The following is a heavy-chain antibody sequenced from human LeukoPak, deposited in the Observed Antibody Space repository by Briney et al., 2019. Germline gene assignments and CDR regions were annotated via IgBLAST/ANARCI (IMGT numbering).Heavy chain of an antibody. CDR3: AREGSVTTPYYYYGMDV. Sequence: ASVKVSSKASGYTFTSYYMHWVRQSPGQGLEWMGIIKPSGGSTSYAQKFQGRVTMTSDTSTSTVYMELSSLRSEDTALYYCAREGSVTTPYYYYGMDVWGKGTTVTVSS. J-gene: IGHJ6*04. V-gene: IGHV1-46*01. D-gene: IGHD4-17*01. CDR1: GYTFTSYY. CDR2: IKPSGGST.